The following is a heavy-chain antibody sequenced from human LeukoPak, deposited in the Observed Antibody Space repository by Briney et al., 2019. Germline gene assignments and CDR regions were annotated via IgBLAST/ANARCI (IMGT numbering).Heavy chain of an antibody. J-gene: IGHJ6*03. CDR2: IYYSGST. V-gene: IGHV4-39*01. CDR1: GGSFSGYY. Sequence: SETLSLTCAVYGGSFSGYYWGWIRQPPGKGLEWIGSIYYSGSTYYNPCLKSRVTISVDTSKNQFSLKLSSVTAADTAVYYCARHEDYYYYMDVWGKGTTVTVSS. CDR3: ARHEDYYYYMDV.